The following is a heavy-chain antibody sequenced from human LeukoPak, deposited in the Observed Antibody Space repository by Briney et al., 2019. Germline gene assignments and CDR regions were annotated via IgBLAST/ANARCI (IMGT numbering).Heavy chain of an antibody. CDR2: IKPDGTTK. J-gene: IGHJ4*02. CDR1: GFTFSSYS. CDR3: ARSIPYGTTWYGRSDY. V-gene: IGHV3-7*03. Sequence: GGSLRLSCAASGFTFSSYSINWVRQAPGKGLEWVANIKPDGTTKFYVDSVKGRFTISRDNALNSLYLQMNSLRAEDTAIYYCARSIPYGTTWYGRSDYWGQGTLVTVSS. D-gene: IGHD6-13*01.